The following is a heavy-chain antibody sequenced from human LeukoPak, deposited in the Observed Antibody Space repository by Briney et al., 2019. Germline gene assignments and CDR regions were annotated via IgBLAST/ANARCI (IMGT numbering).Heavy chain of an antibody. J-gene: IGHJ5*02. CDR3: VPHKRPGYGNWFDP. Sequence: SETLSLTCTVSGGSISSGGYYWSWIRQHPGKGLEWIGSIYYSGSTNYNPSLQGRVTISLDTSRNQFSLKLSSVTAADTAMYYCVPHKRPGYGNWFDPWGQGTLVTVSS. V-gene: IGHV4-31*03. CDR1: GGSISSGGYY. D-gene: IGHD6-13*01. CDR2: IYYSGST.